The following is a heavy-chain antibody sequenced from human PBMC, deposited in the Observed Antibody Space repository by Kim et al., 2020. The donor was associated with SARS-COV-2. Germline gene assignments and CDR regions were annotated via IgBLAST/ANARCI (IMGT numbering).Heavy chain of an antibody. J-gene: IGHJ4*02. V-gene: IGHV3-7*01. CDR3: ARVARDGYNAY. Sequence: GGSLRLSCAVSQFTFSDYWMSWIRQAPGKGLEWVSNIKYDGSEKYYVDSVKGRFTISRDSATNSLFLQMNSLRAEDTAVYFCARVARDGYNAYWGRGTRVTVS. CDR2: IKYDGSEK. CDR1: QFTFSDYW. D-gene: IGHD2-21*01.